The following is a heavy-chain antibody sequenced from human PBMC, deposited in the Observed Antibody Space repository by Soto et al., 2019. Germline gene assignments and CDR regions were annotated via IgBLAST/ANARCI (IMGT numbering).Heavy chain of an antibody. V-gene: IGHV3-74*01. D-gene: IGHD3-9*01. J-gene: IGHJ6*03. CDR1: GFTFSNHW. CDR2: INSDGSST. CDR3: AKDRMYYDILTGFYYYYYMDV. Sequence: HPGGSLRLSCAASGFTFSNHWMHWVRQAPGKGLVWVSRINSDGSSTGYADSVKGRFTISRDNAKNTLSLQMNSLRAEDTAVYYCAKDRMYYDILTGFYYYYYMDVWGKGTTVTVSS.